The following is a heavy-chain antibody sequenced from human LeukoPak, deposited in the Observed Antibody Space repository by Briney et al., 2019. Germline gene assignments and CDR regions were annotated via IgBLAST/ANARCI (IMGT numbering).Heavy chain of an antibody. CDR3: AKVNGNDVGGAVDY. Sequence: PGGSLRLSCAASGFTFSSYAMSWVRQAPGKGLEWVSAISGSGGSTYYADSVKGRFTISRDNSKNTLYLQMNSLRAEDTAVYYCAKVNGNDVGGAVDYWGQGTLVTVSS. CDR2: ISGSGGST. CDR1: GFTFSSYA. V-gene: IGHV3-23*01. J-gene: IGHJ4*02. D-gene: IGHD1-1*01.